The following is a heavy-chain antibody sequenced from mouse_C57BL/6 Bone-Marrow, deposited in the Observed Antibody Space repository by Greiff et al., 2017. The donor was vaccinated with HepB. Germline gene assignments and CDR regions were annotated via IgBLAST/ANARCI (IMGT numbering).Heavy chain of an antibody. J-gene: IGHJ1*03. CDR2: ISSGGSYT. V-gene: IGHV5-6*01. D-gene: IGHD2-14*01. CDR1: GFTFSSYG. CDR3: ARRRYYRNFDV. Sequence: VQLQESGGDLVKPGGSLKLSCAASGFTFSSYGMSWVRQTPDKRLEWVATISSGGSYTYYPDSVKGRFTISRDIANNTLYLQMSSLNSEDTAMYYCARRRYYRNFDVWGTGTTVTVSS.